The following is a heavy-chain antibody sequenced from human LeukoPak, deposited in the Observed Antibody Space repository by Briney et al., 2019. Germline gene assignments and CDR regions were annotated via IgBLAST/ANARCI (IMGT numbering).Heavy chain of an antibody. V-gene: IGHV6-1*01. J-gene: IGHJ6*02. CDR1: EDSVSSNSAA. Sequence: SQTLSLTCAISEDSVSSNSAAWNWIRQSPSRGLKWLGRTYYRSKWYNDYAVSVKSRITVNPDTSKNQFSLQLSSVTPEDTAVYYCAAASNYYDRSNYYSYAMDVWGQGTTVTVSS. D-gene: IGHD3-22*01. CDR2: TYYRSKWYN. CDR3: AAASNYYDRSNYYSYAMDV.